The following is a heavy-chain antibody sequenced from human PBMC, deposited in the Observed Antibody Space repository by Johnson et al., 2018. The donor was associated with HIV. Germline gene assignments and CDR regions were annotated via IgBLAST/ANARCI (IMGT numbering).Heavy chain of an antibody. CDR2: IYSGGRS. D-gene: IGHD3-10*01. CDR1: GFTVRSNY. Sequence: MQLVESGGGLVQPGGSLRLSCVASGFTVRSNYMSWVRQAPGKGLEWVSVIYSGGRSYYADSVKGRLTLSRDNSKNTLYLQMNSLRAEDTAVYYCARDASYYGSANDAFDIWGQGTMVTVSS. CDR3: ARDASYYGSANDAFDI. J-gene: IGHJ3*02. V-gene: IGHV3-66*01.